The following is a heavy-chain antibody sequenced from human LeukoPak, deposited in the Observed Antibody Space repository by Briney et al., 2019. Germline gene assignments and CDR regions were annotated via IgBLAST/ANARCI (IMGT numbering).Heavy chain of an antibody. CDR2: IYSGGST. Sequence: GGSLRLSCAASGFTVSSNYMSWVRQAPGKGLEWVSVIYSGGSTLYADSVKGRFTISRDNSKNTLYLQMNSLGAEDTAMYYCARLRGYSYGPPDYWGQGTLVTVSS. V-gene: IGHV3-53*01. CDR1: GFTVSSNY. D-gene: IGHD5-18*01. J-gene: IGHJ4*02. CDR3: ARLRGYSYGPPDY.